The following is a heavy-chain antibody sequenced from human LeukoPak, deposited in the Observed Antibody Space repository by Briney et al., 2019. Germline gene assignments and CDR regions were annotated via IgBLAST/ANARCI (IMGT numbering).Heavy chain of an antibody. CDR1: GYTFTGYY. V-gene: IGHV1-2*02. J-gene: IGHJ4*02. Sequence: ASVKVSCKASGYTFTGYYMHWVRQAPGQGLEWMGWINPNSGGTNYAQKFQGRVTMTRDTSISTAYMELGRLRSDDTAVYYCARDLIYYDSSGEFDYWGQGTLVTVSS. D-gene: IGHD3-22*01. CDR3: ARDLIYYDSSGEFDY. CDR2: INPNSGGT.